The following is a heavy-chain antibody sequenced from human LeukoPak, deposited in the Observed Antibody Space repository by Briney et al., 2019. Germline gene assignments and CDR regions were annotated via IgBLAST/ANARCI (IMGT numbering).Heavy chain of an antibody. J-gene: IGHJ4*02. V-gene: IGHV3-74*03. CDR3: VRDETLWTLDW. CDR2: INERGTDS. D-gene: IGHD1-1*01. CDR1: GFSFSSHG. Sequence: PGGSLRLSCVASGFSFSSHGMSWVRQAPGMGLVWVSRINERGTDSMYAESVKGRFTISRDNAKNTVYLQMNSLRAEDTAVYYCVRDETLWTLDWWGQGTLVSVSS.